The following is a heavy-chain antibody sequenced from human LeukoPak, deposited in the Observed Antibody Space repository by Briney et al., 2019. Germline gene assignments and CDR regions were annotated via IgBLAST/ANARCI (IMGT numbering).Heavy chain of an antibody. D-gene: IGHD3-16*01. CDR3: ATSGGTLGPTNYFAY. CDR1: RESFSGYY. V-gene: IGHV4-34*01. J-gene: IGHJ4*02. Sequence: PSETLSLTCAVYRESFSGYYWSWIRQPPGKGLEWIGEINHSGSTNYNPSLKSRVTISVDTSKNQFSLKLSSVTAADTAVYYCATSGGTLGPTNYFAYWGQGTLVTVSS. CDR2: INHSGST.